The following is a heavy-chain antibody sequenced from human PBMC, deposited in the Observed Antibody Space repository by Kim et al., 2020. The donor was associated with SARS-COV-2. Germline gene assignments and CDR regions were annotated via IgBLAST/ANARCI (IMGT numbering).Heavy chain of an antibody. J-gene: IGHJ4*02. V-gene: IGHV3-30*04. D-gene: IGHD2-15*01. Sequence: GGSLRLSCVGSGFPFSRFALHWVRQTPGKGLEAVSLISSDSRNKQYPDSVKGRFTISRDNSENTLYLQMNSLRPEDTGLYYCARDAFGSIDYWGQGTQVT. CDR1: GFPFSRFA. CDR3: ARDAFGSIDY. CDR2: ISSDSRNK.